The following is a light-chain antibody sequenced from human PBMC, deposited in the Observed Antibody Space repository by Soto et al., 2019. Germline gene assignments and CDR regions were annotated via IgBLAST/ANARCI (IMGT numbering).Light chain of an antibody. CDR1: QSISSW. V-gene: IGKV1-5*03. Sequence: DIQMTQSPSTLSASVGDRVTITCRASQSISSWLAWYQQKPVKAPKLLIYKASSLESGVPSRFSGSGSGTEFTLTISSLQSEDFAVYYCQQYKDWPLTFGGGTRWIS. CDR3: QQYKDWPLT. J-gene: IGKJ4*01. CDR2: KAS.